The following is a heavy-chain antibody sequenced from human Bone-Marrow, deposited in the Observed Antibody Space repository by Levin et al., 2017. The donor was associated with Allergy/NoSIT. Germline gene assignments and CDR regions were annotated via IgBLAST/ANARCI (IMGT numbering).Heavy chain of an antibody. J-gene: IGHJ4*02. Sequence: GGSLRLSCAGSGFTFRNYGMHWVRQAPGKGLEWVAYISHDGGNTNYAESLKGRLTISRDNSKNMVYLQMDSLRGDDTAVYFCAKDHWEHSGTYLLFESWGPGTLVSVSS. CDR2: ISHDGGNT. V-gene: IGHV3-30*18. CDR1: GFTFRNYG. CDR3: AKDHWEHSGTYLLFES. D-gene: IGHD1-26*01.